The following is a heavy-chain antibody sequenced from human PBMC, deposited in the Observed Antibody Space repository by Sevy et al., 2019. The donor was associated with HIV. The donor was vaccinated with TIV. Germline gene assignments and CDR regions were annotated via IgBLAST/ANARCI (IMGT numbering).Heavy chain of an antibody. Sequence: ASVKVSCKASGYTFTSYYMHWVRQAPGQGLEWMGIINPSGGSTSYAQKFQGRVTMTRDTSTSTVYMELGSLGSEDTAVYYCARAVPYYGSGIRSLDYWGQGTLVTVSS. D-gene: IGHD3-10*01. CDR1: GYTFTSYY. CDR3: ARAVPYYGSGIRSLDY. CDR2: INPSGGST. V-gene: IGHV1-46*01. J-gene: IGHJ4*02.